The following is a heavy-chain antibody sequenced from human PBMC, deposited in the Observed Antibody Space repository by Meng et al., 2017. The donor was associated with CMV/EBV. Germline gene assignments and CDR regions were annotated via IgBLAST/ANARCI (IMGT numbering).Heavy chain of an antibody. CDR1: GYTFTGYY. D-gene: IGHD3-3*01. J-gene: IGHJ4*02. V-gene: IGHV1-2*02. Sequence: KASGYTFTGYYMHWVRQAPGQGLEWMGWINPNSGGTNYAQKFQGRVTMTRDTSISTAYMELSRLRSEDTAVYYCARSIFGVVAYFDYWGQGTLVTVSS. CDR3: ARSIFGVVAYFDY. CDR2: INPNSGGT.